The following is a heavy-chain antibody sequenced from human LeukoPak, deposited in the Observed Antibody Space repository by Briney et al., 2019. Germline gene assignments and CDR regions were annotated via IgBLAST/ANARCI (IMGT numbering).Heavy chain of an antibody. J-gene: IGHJ5*02. CDR2: ISGSGGST. D-gene: IGHD2-2*02. CDR3: ARDKGLWCSSTSCYNEFDP. V-gene: IGHV3-23*01. CDR1: GFTFSSYA. Sequence: GGSLRLSCAASGFTFSSYAMSWVRQAPGKGLEWVSAISGSGGSTYYADSVKGRFTISRDNSKNTLYLQMNSLRAEDTAVYYCARDKGLWCSSTSCYNEFDPWGQGTLVTVSS.